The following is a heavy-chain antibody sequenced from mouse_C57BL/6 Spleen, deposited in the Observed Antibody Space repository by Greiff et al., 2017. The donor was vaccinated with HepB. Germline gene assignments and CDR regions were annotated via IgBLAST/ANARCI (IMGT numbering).Heavy chain of an antibody. CDR1: GFTFSSYG. Sequence: DVHLVESGGDLVKPGGSLKLSCAASGFTFSSYGMSWVRQTPDKRLEWVATISSGGSYTYYPDSVKGRFTISRDNAKNTLYLQMSSLKSEDTAMYYCARPAEQRRLRRGFDYWGQGTTLTVSS. CDR2: ISSGGSYT. J-gene: IGHJ2*01. D-gene: IGHD3-2*02. V-gene: IGHV5-6*01. CDR3: ARPAEQRRLRRGFDY.